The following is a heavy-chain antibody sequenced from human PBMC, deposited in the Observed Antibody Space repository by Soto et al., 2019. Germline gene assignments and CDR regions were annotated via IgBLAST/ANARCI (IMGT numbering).Heavy chain of an antibody. D-gene: IGHD6-25*01. Sequence: EMLLLESGGGLVQPGGSLRLSCAASGFTFSNSAMTWVRQAPGKGLEWVSSIGGSYGDTSYADSLKGRFTISRDNSKNTLYLQMNSLRAEDTAVYYCAASPWRHWGQGTLVTVSS. CDR2: IGGSYGDT. V-gene: IGHV3-23*01. CDR3: AASPWRH. J-gene: IGHJ4*02. CDR1: GFTFSNSA.